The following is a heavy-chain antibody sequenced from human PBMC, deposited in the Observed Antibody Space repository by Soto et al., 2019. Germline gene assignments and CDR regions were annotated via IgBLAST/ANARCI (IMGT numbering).Heavy chain of an antibody. J-gene: IGHJ4*02. CDR3: AKDAARITIFGVVTGSY. Sequence: GGSLRLSCAASGFTFSSYAMSWVRQAPGKGLEWVSAISGSGGSTYYADSVKGRFTISRDNSKNTLYLQMNSLRAEDTAVYYCAKDAARITIFGVVTGSYWGQGTLVTVSS. V-gene: IGHV3-23*01. CDR1: GFTFSSYA. D-gene: IGHD3-3*01. CDR2: ISGSGGST.